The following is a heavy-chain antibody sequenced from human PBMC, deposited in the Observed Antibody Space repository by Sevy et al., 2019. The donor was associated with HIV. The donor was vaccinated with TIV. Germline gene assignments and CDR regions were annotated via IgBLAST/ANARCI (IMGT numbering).Heavy chain of an antibody. V-gene: IGHV3-21*01. J-gene: IGHJ4*02. CDR2: ISSSSSYI. CDR1: GFTFSSYS. CDR3: ARHIAADYYFDY. Sequence: GWSLRLSCAASGFTFSSYSMNWVRQAPGKGLEWVSSISSSSSYIYYADSVKGRFTISRDNAKNSLYLQMNSLRAEDTAVYYCARHIAADYYFDYWGQGTLVTVSS. D-gene: IGHD6-13*01.